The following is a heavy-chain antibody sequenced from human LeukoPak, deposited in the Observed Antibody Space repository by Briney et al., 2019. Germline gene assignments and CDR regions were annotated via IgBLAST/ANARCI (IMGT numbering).Heavy chain of an antibody. CDR1: GYTFTIYT. CDR3: ARATDISSWYLAY. D-gene: IGHD6-13*01. J-gene: IGHJ4*02. Sequence: ASVKVSCKASGYTFTIYTISWVRQAPGQGLEWMGWLSPNSGDTKFPQKFQGRVTMTRDTSISTAYMELNSLTSDDTAVYFCARATDISSWYLAYWGQGTLVTVSS. CDR2: LSPNSGDT. V-gene: IGHV1-2*02.